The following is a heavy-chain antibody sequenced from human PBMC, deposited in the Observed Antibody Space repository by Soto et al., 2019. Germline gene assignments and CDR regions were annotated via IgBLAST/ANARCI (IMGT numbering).Heavy chain of an antibody. CDR3: VRDLREDGCSSSSCFYFDY. Sequence: QVQLVESGGGVVQPGRSLRLSCAASGFSFSTYGMHWVRQAPGKGLEWVAVIWDDGTNKYYADSVTGRFTISRDNSKNTLYLQMNSLIAEDTAVYYCVRDLREDGCSSSSCFYFDYWGQGTLVTVSS. CDR2: IWDDGTNK. D-gene: IGHD2-2*01. J-gene: IGHJ4*02. CDR1: GFSFSTYG. V-gene: IGHV3-33*01.